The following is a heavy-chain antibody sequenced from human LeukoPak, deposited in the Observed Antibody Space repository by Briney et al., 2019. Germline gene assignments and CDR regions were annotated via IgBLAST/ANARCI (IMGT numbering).Heavy chain of an antibody. CDR1: GFTFSTYD. CDR2: ISGSGGST. J-gene: IGHJ3*02. V-gene: IGHV3-23*01. CDR3: ARDLGVSNDAFDI. Sequence: DPGGSLRLSCAASGFTFSTYDMSWVRQAPGKGLEWVSAISGSGGSTFYADSVKGRFTISRDNAKNSLYLQMNSLRAEDTAVYYCARDLGVSNDAFDIWGQGTMVTVSS.